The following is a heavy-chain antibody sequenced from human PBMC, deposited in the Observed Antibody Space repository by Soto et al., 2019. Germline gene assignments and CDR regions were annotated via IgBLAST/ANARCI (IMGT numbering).Heavy chain of an antibody. CDR2: VNHRGSP. CDR1: AGTFSGYY. J-gene: IGHJ4*02. Sequence: PQNLSLPCGVYAGTFSGYYWRGFRQFLGKDLEWIGEVNHRGSPNYNPSLKSRVTLLIDTSKNRVSLKVNSVTAADTAIYYCARFCIAVPPPGGSSFAYWGQVPLWTVS. D-gene: IGHD6-19*01. CDR3: ARFCIAVPPPGGSSFAY. V-gene: IGHV4-34*08.